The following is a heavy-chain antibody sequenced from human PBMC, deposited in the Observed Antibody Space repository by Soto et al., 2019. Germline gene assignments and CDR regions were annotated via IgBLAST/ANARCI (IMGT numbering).Heavy chain of an antibody. CDR3: ARPEVLGDRVDPLYSLDSPWFDP. D-gene: IGHD3-16*01. V-gene: IGHV1-18*01. CDR2: ISAYNGNT. Sequence: ASVKVSFKASGYTFTSYGISWLRQAPGQGLEWMGWISAYNGNTNYAQKLQGRVTMTTDTSTSTAYMELRSLRSDDTAVYYCARPEVLGDRVDPLYSLDSPWFDPWGQGTLVTVSS. J-gene: IGHJ5*02. CDR1: GYTFTSYG.